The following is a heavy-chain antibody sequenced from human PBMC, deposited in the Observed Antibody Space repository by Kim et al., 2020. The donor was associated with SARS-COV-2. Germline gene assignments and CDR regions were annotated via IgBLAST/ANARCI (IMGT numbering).Heavy chain of an antibody. D-gene: IGHD3-22*01. CDR1: GGSISSGGYY. CDR3: AREDSINEDAFDI. J-gene: IGHJ3*02. V-gene: IGHV4-31*03. CDR2: IYYSGST. Sequence: SETLSLTCTVSGGSISSGGYYWSWIRQHPGKGLEWIGYIYYSGSTYYNPSLKSRVTISVDTSKNQFSLKLSPVTAADTAVYYCAREDSINEDAFDIWGQGTMVTVSS.